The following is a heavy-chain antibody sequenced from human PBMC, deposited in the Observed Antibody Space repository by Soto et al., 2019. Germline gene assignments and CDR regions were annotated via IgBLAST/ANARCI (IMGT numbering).Heavy chain of an antibody. Sequence: GSLRLSCAASGFTFSSYGMHWVRQAPGKGLEWVAVISYDGSNKYYADSVKGRFTISRDNSKNTLYLQMNSLRAEDTAVYYCAKVWSSGSSNWVNYYYYYYGMDVWGQGTTVTVSS. V-gene: IGHV3-30*18. J-gene: IGHJ6*02. CDR3: AKVWSSGSSNWVNYYYYYYGMDV. CDR2: ISYDGSNK. CDR1: GFTFSSYG. D-gene: IGHD3-10*01.